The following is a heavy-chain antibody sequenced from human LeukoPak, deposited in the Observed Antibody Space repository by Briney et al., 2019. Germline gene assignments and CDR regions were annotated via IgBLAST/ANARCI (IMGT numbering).Heavy chain of an antibody. Sequence: GASVKVSCKASGYTFTSYDINWVRQATGLGLKWMGWMNPNSGNTGYAQKFQGRVTMTRNTSISTAYMELSSLRSEDTAVSYCARAPVGAVAQDYWGQGTLVTVSS. CDR3: ARAPVGAVAQDY. CDR2: MNPNSGNT. CDR1: GYTFTSYD. D-gene: IGHD6-19*01. J-gene: IGHJ4*02. V-gene: IGHV1-8*01.